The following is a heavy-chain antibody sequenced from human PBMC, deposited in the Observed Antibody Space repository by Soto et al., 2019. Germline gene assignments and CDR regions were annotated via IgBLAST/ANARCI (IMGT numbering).Heavy chain of an antibody. V-gene: IGHV4-4*02. CDR1: GGSISSSNW. J-gene: IGHJ6*02. CDR2: IYYSGST. Sequence: SETLSLTCAVSGGSISSSNWWSWVRQPPGKGLEWIGYIYYSGSTNYNPSLKSRVTISVDTSKNQFSLKLSSVTAADTAVYYCARVGYGDYAYYGMDVWGQGTTVTVSS. CDR3: ARVGYGDYAYYGMDV. D-gene: IGHD4-17*01.